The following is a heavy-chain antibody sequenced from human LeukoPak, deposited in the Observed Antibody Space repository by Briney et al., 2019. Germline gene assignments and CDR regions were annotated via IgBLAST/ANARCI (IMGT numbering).Heavy chain of an antibody. V-gene: IGHV1-46*01. CDR1: GYTFTSYY. Sequence: ASVKVSCKASGYTFTSYYMHWVRQAPGQGLEWMGIINPSGGSTSYAQKFQGRVTMTRGTSTSTVYMELSSLRSEDTAVYYCARDDSGPKNSGWYYPDYWGQGTLVTVSS. D-gene: IGHD6-19*01. CDR2: INPSGGST. CDR3: ARDDSGPKNSGWYYPDY. J-gene: IGHJ4*02.